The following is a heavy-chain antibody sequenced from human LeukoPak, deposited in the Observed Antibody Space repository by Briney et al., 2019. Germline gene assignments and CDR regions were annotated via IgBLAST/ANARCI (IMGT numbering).Heavy chain of an antibody. Sequence: GGSLRHSCAASGFTFSSYTMHWVRQAPGKGLEWVAVLSYDETNEYYADSVKGRLTVSRDNSKNTLYLQMNSLRAEDTAVYYCAREYFNGWADYWGQGTLVTVSS. CDR1: GFTFSSYT. CDR2: LSYDETNE. CDR3: AREYFNGWADY. J-gene: IGHJ4*02. D-gene: IGHD6-19*01. V-gene: IGHV3-30*01.